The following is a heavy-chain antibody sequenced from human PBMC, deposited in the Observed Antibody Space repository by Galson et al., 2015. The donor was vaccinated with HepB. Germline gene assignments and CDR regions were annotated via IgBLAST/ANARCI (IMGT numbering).Heavy chain of an antibody. D-gene: IGHD5-18*01. V-gene: IGHV3-15*07. CDR1: GFTFSNAW. J-gene: IGHJ6*02. Sequence: SLRLSCAASGFTFSNAWMNWVRQAPGKGLEWDGRIKSKTDGGTTDYAAPVKGRFTISRDDSKNTLYLQMNSLKTEDTAVYYCTTVASIDVDTAMDYYYYYGMDVWGQGTTVTVSS. CDR3: TTVASIDVDTAMDYYYYYGMDV. CDR2: IKSKTDGGTT.